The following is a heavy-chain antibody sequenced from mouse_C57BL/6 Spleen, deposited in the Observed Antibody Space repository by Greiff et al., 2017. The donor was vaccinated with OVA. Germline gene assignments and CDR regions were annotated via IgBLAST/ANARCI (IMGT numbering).Heavy chain of an antibody. Sequence: VQLQQSGTVLARPGASVKMSCKPSGYTFTSYWMHWVKQRPGQGLEWIGAIYPGNSDTSYNQKFKGKAKLTAVTSASTAYMELSSLTNEDSAVYYCTRSHYYGSSAWFAYWGQGTLVTVSA. J-gene: IGHJ3*01. V-gene: IGHV1-5*01. CDR3: TRSHYYGSSAWFAY. D-gene: IGHD1-1*01. CDR2: IYPGNSDT. CDR1: GYTFTSYW.